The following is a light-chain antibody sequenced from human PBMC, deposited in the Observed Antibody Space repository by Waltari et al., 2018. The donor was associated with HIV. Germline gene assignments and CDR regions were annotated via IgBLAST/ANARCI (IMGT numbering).Light chain of an antibody. CDR3: QVWHAKSDHWV. V-gene: IGLV3-21*03. J-gene: IGLJ3*02. CDR2: ADS. Sequence: YVLTQPPSVSVAPGKTARLTCGGNNLDNKGVHWYQQVPGQAPRLVMYADSDRPSGVPARFSGSNSGNTATLTISRVEVGDEADYYCQVWHAKSDHWVFGGGTRLAVL. CDR1: NLDNKG.